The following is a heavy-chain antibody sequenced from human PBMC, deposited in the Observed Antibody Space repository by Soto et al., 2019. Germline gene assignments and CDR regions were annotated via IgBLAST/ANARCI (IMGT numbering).Heavy chain of an antibody. Sequence: GGSLRLSCAASGFTFSSYWMSWVRQAPGKGLEWVANIKQDGSEKYYVDSVKGRFTTSRDNAKNSLYLQMNSLRAEDTAVYYCARDWDYDFWSGYPDYWGQGTLVTVSS. V-gene: IGHV3-7*03. J-gene: IGHJ4*02. CDR3: ARDWDYDFWSGYPDY. CDR1: GFTFSSYW. D-gene: IGHD3-3*01. CDR2: IKQDGSEK.